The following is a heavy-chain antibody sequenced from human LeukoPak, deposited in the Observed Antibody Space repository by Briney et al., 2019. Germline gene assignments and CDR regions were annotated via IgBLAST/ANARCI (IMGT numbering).Heavy chain of an antibody. D-gene: IGHD3-9*01. CDR1: GYTFTSYG. J-gene: IGHJ4*02. Sequence: VASVKVSCKASGYTFTSYGISWVRQSPGQGLEWMGWISAYNGNTNYAQKLQGRVTMTTDTSTSTAYMELRSLRSEDTAVYYCARVLEGLYEILTGYIYYFDYWGQGTLVTVSS. V-gene: IGHV1-18*01. CDR3: ARVLEGLYEILTGYIYYFDY. CDR2: ISAYNGNT.